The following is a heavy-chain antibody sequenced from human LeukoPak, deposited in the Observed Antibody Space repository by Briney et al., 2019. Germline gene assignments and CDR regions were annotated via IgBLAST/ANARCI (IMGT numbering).Heavy chain of an antibody. CDR3: AVGGVYLRGGAEAFDI. CDR1: GGSISSSNW. D-gene: IGHD3-10*01. J-gene: IGHJ3*02. V-gene: IGHV4-4*02. CDR2: IYHSGST. Sequence: PSETLSLTCAVSGGSISSSNWWSLVRQPPGKGLEWIGEIYHSGSTNYNPSLKSRVTISVDKSKNQFSLKLSSVTAADTAVYYCAVGGVYLRGGAEAFDIWGQGTMVTVSS.